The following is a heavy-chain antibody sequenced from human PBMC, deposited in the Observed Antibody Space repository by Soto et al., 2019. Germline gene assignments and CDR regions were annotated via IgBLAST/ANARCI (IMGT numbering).Heavy chain of an antibody. CDR2: ISGSGGST. CDR1: GFTFSSYA. CDR3: AKDFERTMVRGVPVGPFDP. V-gene: IGHV3-23*01. D-gene: IGHD3-10*01. Sequence: EVQLLESGGGLVQPGGSLRLSCAASGFTFSSYAMSWVRQAPGKGLELVSAISGSGGSTYYADSVKGRFTISRDNSKNTLYLQMNSLRAEDTAVYYCAKDFERTMVRGVPVGPFDPWGQGTLVTVSS. J-gene: IGHJ5*02.